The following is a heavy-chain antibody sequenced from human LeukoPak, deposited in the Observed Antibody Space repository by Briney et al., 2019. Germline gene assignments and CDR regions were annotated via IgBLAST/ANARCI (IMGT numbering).Heavy chain of an antibody. CDR3: ARGVYCSGGSCYYYGMDV. CDR1: GGSISSYY. D-gene: IGHD2-15*01. V-gene: IGHV4-4*07. Sequence: PSETLSLTCTVSGGSISSYYWNWIRQPDEKGLEWIGRIYTSGSTNYNPSLRSRVTMSLDTSKNQFSLKLSSVTAADTAVYYCARGVYCSGGSCYYYGMDVWGQGTTVTVSS. CDR2: IYTSGST. J-gene: IGHJ6*02.